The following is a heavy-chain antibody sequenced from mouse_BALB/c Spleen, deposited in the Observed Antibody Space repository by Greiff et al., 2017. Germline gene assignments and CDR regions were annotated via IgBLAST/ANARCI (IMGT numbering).Heavy chain of an antibody. CDR1: GFTFSDYY. CDR2: ISDGGSYT. D-gene: IGHD2-3*01. Sequence: VKLEESGGGLVKPGGSLKLSCAASGFTFSDYYMYWVRQNPEKRLEWVATISDGGSYTYYPESVKGRFTIAIDNAKNNLYLQMSSLKSEDTAMSNCAREGYDGSWFAYWGQGTLVTVSA. CDR3: AREGYDGSWFAY. V-gene: IGHV5-4*02. J-gene: IGHJ3*01.